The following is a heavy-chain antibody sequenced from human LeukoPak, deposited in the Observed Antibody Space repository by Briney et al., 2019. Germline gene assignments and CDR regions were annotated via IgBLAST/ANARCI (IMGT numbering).Heavy chain of an antibody. CDR1: GYSFISYW. D-gene: IGHD3-3*01. J-gene: IGHJ6*03. V-gene: IGHV5-51*01. Sequence: GESLKISCQGSGYSFISYWIGWVSQMPGKGLEWMAIIYPDDSETRYSPSFRGQVTISADKSINTAYLQWSSLKASDTAMYYCARTARSGYSGLGWFYYSYMDVWGKGTTVTVSS. CDR3: ARTARSGYSGLGWFYYSYMDV. CDR2: IYPDDSET.